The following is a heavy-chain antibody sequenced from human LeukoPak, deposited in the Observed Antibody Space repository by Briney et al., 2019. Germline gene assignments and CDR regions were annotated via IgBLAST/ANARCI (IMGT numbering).Heavy chain of an antibody. CDR1: GGSISSYS. V-gene: IGHV4-4*07. CDR2: IYPRESP. Sequence: SETLSLTCTVSGGSISSYSWSWMRQPAGKGLEWIGRIYPRESPNYNPSLKSRVIMSVDKSRNQFSLKLRSVTAADTAVYYRARECHHVFDYWGQGNLVTVSS. J-gene: IGHJ4*02. CDR3: ARECHHVFDY.